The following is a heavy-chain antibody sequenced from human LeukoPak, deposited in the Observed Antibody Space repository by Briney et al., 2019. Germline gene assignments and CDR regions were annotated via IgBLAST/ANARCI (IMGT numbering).Heavy chain of an antibody. Sequence: SETLSLTCTVSGGSMSDYYWTWIRQSPGKGLEWIAYIHYTGSTNLNPSLKSRVTISVDTSRNQFSLRLNSVTAADTAVYYCARLRGNYLPDYWGQGTLVTVSS. CDR3: ARLRGNYLPDY. J-gene: IGHJ4*02. CDR1: GGSMSDYY. V-gene: IGHV4-59*01. D-gene: IGHD2/OR15-2a*01. CDR2: IHYTGST.